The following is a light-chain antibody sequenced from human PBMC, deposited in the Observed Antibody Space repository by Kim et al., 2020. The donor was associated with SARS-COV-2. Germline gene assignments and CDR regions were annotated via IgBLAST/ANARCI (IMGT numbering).Light chain of an antibody. V-gene: IGLV1-40*01. Sequence: VTNSCTGSSSNIGAGYDVHWYQQLPGTAPKLLIYDNSTRPSGVPDRFSGSKSGTSASLAITGLQAEDEADYYCQSYDSSLSALYVFGTGTKVTVL. CDR1: SSNIGAGYD. J-gene: IGLJ1*01. CDR2: DNS. CDR3: QSYDSSLSALYV.